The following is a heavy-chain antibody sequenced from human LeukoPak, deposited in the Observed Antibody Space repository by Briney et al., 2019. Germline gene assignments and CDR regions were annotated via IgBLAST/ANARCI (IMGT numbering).Heavy chain of an antibody. CDR3: ARDSTSYYDFWSGYCFDY. D-gene: IGHD3-3*01. J-gene: IGHJ4*02. V-gene: IGHV3-21*01. CDR1: GFTFSSYS. Sequence: PGGSLRLSRAASGFTFSSYSMNWVRQAPGKGLEWVSSISSSSYIYYADSVKGRFTISRDNAKNSLYLQMNSLRAEDTAVYYCARDSTSYYDFWSGYCFDYWGQGTLVTVSS. CDR2: ISSSSYI.